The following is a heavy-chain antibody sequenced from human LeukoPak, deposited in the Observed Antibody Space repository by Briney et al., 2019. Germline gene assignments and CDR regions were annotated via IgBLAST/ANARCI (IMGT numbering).Heavy chain of an antibody. D-gene: IGHD3-9*01. CDR1: GCTFTSYG. CDR2: ISAYNGNT. CDR3: ARDIVDILTGYYPYDAFDI. J-gene: IGHJ3*02. Sequence: ASVKVSCKASGCTFTSYGISWVRQAPGQGLEWMGWISAYNGNTNYAQKLQGRVTMTTDTSTSTAYMELRSLRSDDTAVYYCARDIVDILTGYYPYDAFDIWGQGTMVTVSS. V-gene: IGHV1-18*04.